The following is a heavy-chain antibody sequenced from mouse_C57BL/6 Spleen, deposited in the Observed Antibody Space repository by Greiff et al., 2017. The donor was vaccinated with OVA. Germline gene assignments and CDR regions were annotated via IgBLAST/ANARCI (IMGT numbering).Heavy chain of an antibody. J-gene: IGHJ2*01. CDR3: ARGDYYYGSSHYFDY. Sequence: VQLQQSGPELVKPGASVKISCKASGYSFTGYYMNWVKQSPEKSLEWIGEINPSTGGTTYNQKFKAKATLTVDKSSSTAYMQLKSLTSEDSAVYYCARGDYYYGSSHYFDYWGQGTTLTVSS. D-gene: IGHD1-1*01. V-gene: IGHV1-42*01. CDR1: GYSFTGYY. CDR2: INPSTGGT.